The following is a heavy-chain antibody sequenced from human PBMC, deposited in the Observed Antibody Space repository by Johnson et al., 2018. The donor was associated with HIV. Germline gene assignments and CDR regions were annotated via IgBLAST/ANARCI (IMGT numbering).Heavy chain of an antibody. CDR3: AKSTQASIVRESGPYGAFDI. CDR2: IGTAGDT. J-gene: IGHJ3*02. CDR1: GFSFSSYW. D-gene: IGHD3-10*01. Sequence: VQLVESGGGLVQPGGSLRLSCAVSGFSFSSYWMHWVRQPPGKGLVWVSAIGTAGDTYYPGSVKGRFTISKENAKNSLYLQMNSLRAGDTAVDYCAKSTQASIVRESGPYGAFDIWGQGTMVTVSS. V-gene: IGHV3-13*01.